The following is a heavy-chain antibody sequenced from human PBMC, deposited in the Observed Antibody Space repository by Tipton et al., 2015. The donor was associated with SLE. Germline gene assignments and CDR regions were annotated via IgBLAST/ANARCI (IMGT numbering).Heavy chain of an antibody. J-gene: IGHJ5*02. CDR2: IYYSGST. CDR1: GASISSYS. V-gene: IGHV4-59*01. Sequence: TLSLTCTVSGASISSYSWSWIRQPPGKGLEWIGYIYYSGSTNYNPSLKSRVTMSVDTSKNQLSLRLTSVTAADTAVYYCARLEDPFGIFGVPKGWFDPWGQGTLVTVSS. CDR3: ARLEDPFGIFGVPKGWFDP. D-gene: IGHD3-3*01.